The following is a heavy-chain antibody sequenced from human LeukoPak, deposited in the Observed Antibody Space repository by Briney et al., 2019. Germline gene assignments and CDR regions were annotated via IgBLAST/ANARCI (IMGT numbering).Heavy chain of an antibody. CDR1: GFTFSSYA. D-gene: IGHD4-11*01. CDR2: ISGSGGST. CDR3: ARFKVTVTSIP. J-gene: IGHJ5*02. Sequence: GGSLRLSCAASGFTFSSYAMSWVRQAPGKGLEWVSTISGSGGSTYYADSVKGRFTISRDNSKNTLYLQMNSLRAEDTAVYYCARFKVTVTSIPWGQGTLVTVSS. V-gene: IGHV3-23*01.